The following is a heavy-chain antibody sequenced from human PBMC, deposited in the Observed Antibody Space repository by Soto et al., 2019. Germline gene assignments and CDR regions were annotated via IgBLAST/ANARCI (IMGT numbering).Heavy chain of an antibody. V-gene: IGHV3-21*01. CDR1: GFTFSIYT. J-gene: IGHJ6*02. CDR2: ISPSSDYI. D-gene: IGHD2-2*01. CDR3: ARGHIVVLPAASMAYYYGLDV. Sequence: EVQLVESGGGLVKPGGSLRLSCAASGFTFSIYTVNWVRQAPGKGLEWVSSISPSSDYIYYADSLKGRFTISRDNTKNSLYLQMNSLGVEDTAVYYCARGHIVVLPAASMAYYYGLDVWGQGTTVTVSS.